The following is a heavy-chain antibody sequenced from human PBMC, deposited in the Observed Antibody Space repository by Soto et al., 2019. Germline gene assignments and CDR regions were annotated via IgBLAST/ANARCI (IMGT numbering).Heavy chain of an antibody. CDR1: GGSINNHY. J-gene: IGHJ4*02. V-gene: IGHV4-59*11. CDR3: TRANWYSEY. D-gene: IGHD7-27*01. CDR2: VYYNGIT. Sequence: QVQLQESGPGLVEPSETLSLTCTVSGGSINNHYWSWIRQPPGKGLEWLGYVYYNGITNYNPSLESRVTMSVDTSKNQVSLNLTSLTAADTAIYFCTRANWYSEYWGQGTLVTVSS.